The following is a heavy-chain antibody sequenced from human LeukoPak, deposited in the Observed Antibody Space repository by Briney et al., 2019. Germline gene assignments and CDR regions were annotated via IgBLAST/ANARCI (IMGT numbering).Heavy chain of an antibody. CDR3: ARSSNGVAAREPNWFDP. CDR1: GGSFSGYY. Sequence: PSETLSLTCAVYGGSFSGYYWSWIRQPPGKGLEWIGEINHSGSTNHNPSLKSRVTISVDTSKNQFSLKLSSVTAADTAVYYCARSSNGVAAREPNWFDPWGQGTLVTVSS. V-gene: IGHV4-34*01. D-gene: IGHD6-6*01. CDR2: INHSGST. J-gene: IGHJ5*02.